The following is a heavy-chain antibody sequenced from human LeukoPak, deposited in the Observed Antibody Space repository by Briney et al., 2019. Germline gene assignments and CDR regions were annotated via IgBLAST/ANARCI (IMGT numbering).Heavy chain of an antibody. J-gene: IGHJ5*02. D-gene: IGHD3-3*01. V-gene: IGHV1-8*03. Sequence: ASVKVSCKASGFTFTSYDIHWVRQAPGQGLEWMGWMSPQSGDTGYAQKFQGRITITRDTAISTAYMELSSLRSEDTAVYYCARAIMNYDFLSGYYPNWLDPWGQGTLVTIS. CDR2: MSPQSGDT. CDR3: ARAIMNYDFLSGYYPNWLDP. CDR1: GFTFTSYD.